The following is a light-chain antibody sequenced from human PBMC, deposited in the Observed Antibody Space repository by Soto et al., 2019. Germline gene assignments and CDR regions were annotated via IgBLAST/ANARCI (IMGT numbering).Light chain of an antibody. J-gene: IGKJ1*01. CDR1: QSVSSY. V-gene: IGKV3-15*01. CDR2: AAS. Sequence: EIVLTQSPATLSLSPGERATLSCRASQSVSSYLAWYQQKPGQAPRLLIYAASTRATGIPARFSGSGSGTEFTLTISSLQSEDFAVYYCQQYNNWPPRWTFGQGTKVDIK. CDR3: QQYNNWPPRWT.